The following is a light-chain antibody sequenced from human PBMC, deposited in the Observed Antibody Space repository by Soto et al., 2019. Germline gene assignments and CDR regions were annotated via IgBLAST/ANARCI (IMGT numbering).Light chain of an antibody. J-gene: IGLJ2*01. CDR1: SSEVGSYNL. CDR3: CSYAGSYTWV. Sequence: QSALTQPASVSGSPGQSITISCTGTSSEVGSYNLVSWYQQHPGKAPKVMIYEVSKRPSGVSSRFSGSKSGNTASLTISGLQAEDEADYFCCSYAGSYTWVFGGGTKVTVL. V-gene: IGLV2-23*02. CDR2: EVS.